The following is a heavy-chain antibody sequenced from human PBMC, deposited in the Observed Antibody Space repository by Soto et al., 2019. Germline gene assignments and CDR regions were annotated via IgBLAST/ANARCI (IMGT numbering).Heavy chain of an antibody. Sequence: QVQLVQSGAEVKKPGASVKVSCKASGYTFTSYDISWVRQATGHGLEWVGWMNPNSGNTGYAQKFQGRVTMTRHTSISTAYMELRRLKSEDTAVYYFARGNRMQLWCLDYWGQGALVTVSS. CDR1: GYTFTSYD. CDR2: MNPNSGNT. D-gene: IGHD5-18*01. V-gene: IGHV1-8*01. CDR3: ARGNRMQLWCLDY. J-gene: IGHJ4*02.